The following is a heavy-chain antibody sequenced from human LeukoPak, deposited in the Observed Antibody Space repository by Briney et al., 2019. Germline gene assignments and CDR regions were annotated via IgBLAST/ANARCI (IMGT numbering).Heavy chain of an antibody. CDR2: VNHSGST. D-gene: IGHD3-10*01. J-gene: IGHJ5*02. V-gene: IGHV4-34*01. CDR3: ARLKYPSPYYYGSGKINWFDP. CDR1: GGSISSYY. Sequence: SETLSLTCTVSGGSISSYYWSWIRRPPGKGLEWIGEVNHSGSTNYNPSLKSRVTISVDTSKNQFSLKLSSVTAADTAVYYCARLKYPSPYYYGSGKINWFDPWGQGTLVTVSS.